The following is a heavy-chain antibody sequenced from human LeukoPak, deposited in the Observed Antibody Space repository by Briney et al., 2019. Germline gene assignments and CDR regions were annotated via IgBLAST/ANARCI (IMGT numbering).Heavy chain of an antibody. CDR2: INHSGST. D-gene: IGHD2-15*01. Sequence: PSETLSLTCAVYGRSFSGYYWSWIRQPPGKGLEWIGEINHSGSTNYNPSLKSRVTISVDTSKNQFSLKLSSVTAADTAVYYCARAVSRISRIWGQGTLVTVSS. CDR3: ARAVSRISRI. V-gene: IGHV4-34*01. CDR1: GRSFSGYY. J-gene: IGHJ4*02.